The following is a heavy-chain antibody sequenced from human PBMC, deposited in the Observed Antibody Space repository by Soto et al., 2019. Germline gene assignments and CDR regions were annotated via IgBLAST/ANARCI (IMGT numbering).Heavy chain of an antibody. V-gene: IGHV4-4*02. CDR1: SGSISSSNW. CDR2: IYHSGST. J-gene: IGHJ6*04. Sequence: QVQLQESGPGLVKPSGTLSLTCAVSSGSISSSNWWSWVRQPPGKGLEWIGEIYHSGSTNYNPSLKSRVTISVDKSKNQFSLKLSSETAADTAVYYCARVTSYGDPRRGGMDVWGKGTTVTVSS. D-gene: IGHD4-17*01. CDR3: ARVTSYGDPRRGGMDV.